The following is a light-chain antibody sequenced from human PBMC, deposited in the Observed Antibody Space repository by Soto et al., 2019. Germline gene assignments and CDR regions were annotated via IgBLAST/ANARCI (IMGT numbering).Light chain of an antibody. CDR2: EGS. V-gene: IGLV2-23*01. CDR3: CSYAGSNIFAV. Sequence: QSALTQPASVSGSPGQSITISCTGTSSDVGSYNLVSWYQQHPGKAPKLMIYEGSKRPSGVSNRFSGSKSGNTASLTISGLQAEDEADYYCCSYAGSNIFAVFGGGTQLTVL. CDR1: SSDVGSYNL. J-gene: IGLJ7*01.